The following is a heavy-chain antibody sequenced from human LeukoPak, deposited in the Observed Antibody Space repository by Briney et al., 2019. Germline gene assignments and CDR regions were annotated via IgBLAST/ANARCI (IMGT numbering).Heavy chain of an antibody. CDR2: INHSGST. CDR1: GGSFSGYY. V-gene: IGHV4-34*01. Sequence: KASETLSLTCAVYGGSFSGYYWSWIRQPPGRGLEWIGEINHSGSTNYNPSLKSRVTISVDTSKNLFSLSLSSVTAADTAVYYCARGVGYYDSSGTIDYWGQGTLVTVSS. CDR3: ARGVGYYDSSGTIDY. D-gene: IGHD3-22*01. J-gene: IGHJ4*02.